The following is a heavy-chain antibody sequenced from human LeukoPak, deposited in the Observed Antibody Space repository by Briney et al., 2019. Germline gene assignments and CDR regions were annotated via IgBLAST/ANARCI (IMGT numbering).Heavy chain of an antibody. D-gene: IGHD4-17*01. CDR1: GFTFSSYE. CDR3: ARDPYYGDYVV. J-gene: IGHJ4*02. V-gene: IGHV3-48*03. CDR2: ISSSGSTI. Sequence: PGGSLRLSCAASGFTFSSYEMNWVRQAQGKWLEWVSYISSSGSTIYYADSVKGRFTISRDNAKNSLYLQMNSLRAEDTAVYYCARDPYYGDYVVWGQGTLVTVSS.